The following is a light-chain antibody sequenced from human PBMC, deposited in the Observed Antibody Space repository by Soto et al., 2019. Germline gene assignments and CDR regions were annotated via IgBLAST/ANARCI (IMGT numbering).Light chain of an antibody. J-gene: IGKJ4*01. CDR1: QSISNS. Sequence: DIQMTQSPSTLSASVGDRVTITCRASQSISNSLAWYQQKAGKAPNLLIYKASSLESGVPSRFSGSGSGTEFTLTISSLQPDDVATYYCRQYVSYPVTFGGGTKVKMK. V-gene: IGKV1-5*03. CDR3: RQYVSYPVT. CDR2: KAS.